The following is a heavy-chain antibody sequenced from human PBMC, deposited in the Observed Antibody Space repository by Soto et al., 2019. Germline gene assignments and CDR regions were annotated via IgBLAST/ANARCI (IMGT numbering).Heavy chain of an antibody. V-gene: IGHV3-74*01. CDR2: IKSDGSST. CDR1: GFTFRSHW. Sequence: GGSLRLSCAASGFTFRSHWMHWVRQAPGKGLVWVSRIKSDGSSTDYAESVKGRFTISRDNAKNTLHLQMNFLEAEDTAVYYCARGVRFLEWLFGTGAFDIWGQGTMVTVSS. CDR3: ARGVRFLEWLFGTGAFDI. J-gene: IGHJ3*02. D-gene: IGHD3-3*01.